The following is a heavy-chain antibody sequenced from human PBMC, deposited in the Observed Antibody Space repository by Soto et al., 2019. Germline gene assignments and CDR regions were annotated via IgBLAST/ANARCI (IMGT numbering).Heavy chain of an antibody. Sequence: ETLSLTCAVYGGSFSGHSWTWIRQSPGKGLEWIGDINHSGRVNYSPSLKSRVTISLDTSKNQFSLTLSAVTAADTAMYYCSTRAYDTNGYYRFDPWGQGTLVTV. CDR2: INHSGRV. J-gene: IGHJ5*01. CDR1: GGSFSGHS. D-gene: IGHD3-22*01. CDR3: STRAYDTNGYYRFDP. V-gene: IGHV4-34*01.